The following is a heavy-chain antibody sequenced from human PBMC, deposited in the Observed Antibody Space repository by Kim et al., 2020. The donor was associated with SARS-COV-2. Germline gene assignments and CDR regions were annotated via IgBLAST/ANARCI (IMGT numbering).Heavy chain of an antibody. D-gene: IGHD1-7*01. Sequence: VSVKSRITINPDTSKNQFSLQLNSVTPEDTAVYYCARADRITGTTSYFDYWGQGTLVTVSS. J-gene: IGHJ4*02. CDR3: ARADRITGTTSYFDY. V-gene: IGHV6-1*01.